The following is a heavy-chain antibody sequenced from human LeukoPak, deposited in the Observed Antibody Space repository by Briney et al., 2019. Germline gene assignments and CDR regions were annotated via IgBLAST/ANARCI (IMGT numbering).Heavy chain of an antibody. V-gene: IGHV3-23*01. Sequence: GGSLRLSCAASGFTFSNYAMTWLRQAPGKGLEWVSTITGSGNDAYYADSVKGRFTISRDNSKNMLYLQMNSLRAEDTAVYYCAKGATGLRIVGDDWGQGTLVTVSS. CDR1: GFTFSNYA. D-gene: IGHD2-15*01. J-gene: IGHJ4*02. CDR2: ITGSGNDA. CDR3: AKGATGLRIVGDD.